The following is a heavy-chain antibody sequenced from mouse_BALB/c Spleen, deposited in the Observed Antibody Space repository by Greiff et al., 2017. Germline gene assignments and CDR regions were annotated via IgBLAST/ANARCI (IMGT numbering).Heavy chain of an antibody. D-gene: IGHD1-1*01. CDR2: ISDGGSYT. CDR1: GFTFSDYY. CDR3: ARDRYYGSSYGYFDV. Sequence: EVKLMESGGGLVKPGGSLKLSCAASGFTFSDYYMYWVRQTPEKRLEWVATISDGGSYTYYPASVKGRFTISRDNAKNNLYLQMSSLKSEDTAMYYCARDRYYGSSYGYFDVWGAGTTVTVSS. V-gene: IGHV5-4*02. J-gene: IGHJ1*01.